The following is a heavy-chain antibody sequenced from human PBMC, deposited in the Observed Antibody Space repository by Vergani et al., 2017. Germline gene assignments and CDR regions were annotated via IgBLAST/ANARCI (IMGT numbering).Heavy chain of an antibody. Sequence: EVQLVESGGGLVKPGGSLRLSCAASGISLSRIWLSWVRQAPENGLEWVAHISPDGSATSYVDSVKGRFTISRDNTKNSLSLQMSGLRVEDTAVYYCVRLPRGPCNFDLWGRGTLITVSS. V-gene: IGHV3-7*01. J-gene: IGHJ2*01. CDR2: ISPDGSAT. CDR1: GISLSRIW. CDR3: VRLPRGPCNFDL.